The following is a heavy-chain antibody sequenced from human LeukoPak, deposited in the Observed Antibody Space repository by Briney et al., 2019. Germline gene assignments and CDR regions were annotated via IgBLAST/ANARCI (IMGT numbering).Heavy chain of an antibody. CDR3: ASPGYCSGGSCYPVD. V-gene: IGHV4-34*01. J-gene: IGHJ4*02. CDR2: INHSGST. D-gene: IGHD2-15*01. Sequence: SGTLSLTCAVYGGSFSGYYWSWIRQPPGKGLEWIGEINHSGSTNYNPSLKSRVTISVDTSKNQFSLKLSSVTAADTAVYYCASPGYCSGGSCYPVDWGQGTLVTVSS. CDR1: GGSFSGYY.